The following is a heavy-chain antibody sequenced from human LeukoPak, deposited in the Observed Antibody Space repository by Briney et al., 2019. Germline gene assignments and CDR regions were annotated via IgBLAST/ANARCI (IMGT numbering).Heavy chain of an antibody. CDR2: ISHSGNT. CDR3: ARQPLYYYASGAGWFDP. CDR1: GGSFSGSY. J-gene: IGHJ5*02. V-gene: IGHV4-34*01. D-gene: IGHD3-10*01. Sequence: SETLSLTCAVYGGSFSGSYWSWIRQPPGKGLEWIGEISHSGNTNYNPSLKSRVTISVDTSKNQFSLRLSSVTAADTALYYCARQPLYYYASGAGWFDPWGQGTLVTVSA.